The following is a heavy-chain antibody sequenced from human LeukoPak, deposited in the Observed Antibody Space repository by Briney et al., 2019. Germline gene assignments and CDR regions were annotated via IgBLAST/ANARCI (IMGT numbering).Heavy chain of an antibody. V-gene: IGHV3-66*01. D-gene: IGHD5-12*01. J-gene: IGHJ3*02. Sequence: GGSLRLSCAASGFTVSSNYMSWVRQAPGKGLEWVSVIYSGGSTYYADSVKGRFTISRDNSKNTLYLQMNSLRAEDTAVYYCARGLKDGYNFDAFDIWGQGTMVTVSS. CDR2: IYSGGST. CDR1: GFTVSSNY. CDR3: ARGLKDGYNFDAFDI.